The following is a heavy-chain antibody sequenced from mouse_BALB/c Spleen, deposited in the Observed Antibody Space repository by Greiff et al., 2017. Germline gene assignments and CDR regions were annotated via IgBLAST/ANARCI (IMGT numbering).Heavy chain of an antibody. Sequence: EVQLQESGGGLVKPGGSLKLSCAASGFAFSSYDMSWVRQTPEKRLEWVAYISSGGGSTYYPDTVKGRFTISRDNAKNTLYLQMSSLKSEDTAMYYCARVYEGYSAWFAYWGQGTLVTVSA. V-gene: IGHV5-12-1*01. J-gene: IGHJ3*01. CDR1: GFAFSSYD. D-gene: IGHD2-3*01. CDR2: ISSGGGST. CDR3: ARVYEGYSAWFAY.